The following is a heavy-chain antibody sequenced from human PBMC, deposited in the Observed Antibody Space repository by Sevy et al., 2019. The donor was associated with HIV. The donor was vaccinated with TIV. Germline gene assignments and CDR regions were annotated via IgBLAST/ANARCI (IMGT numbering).Heavy chain of an antibody. V-gene: IGHV4-61*01. CDR1: GGSVSSGSYY. CDR3: ARDQRTGTHPFDP. Sequence: SETLSLTCTVSGGSVSSGSYYWSWIRQPPGKGLEWIGYIYYSGGTNYNPSLKSRVTISVDTSKNQFSLKLSSVTAADTAVYYCARDQRTGTHPFDPWGQGTLVTVSS. J-gene: IGHJ5*02. D-gene: IGHD1-1*01. CDR2: IYYSGGT.